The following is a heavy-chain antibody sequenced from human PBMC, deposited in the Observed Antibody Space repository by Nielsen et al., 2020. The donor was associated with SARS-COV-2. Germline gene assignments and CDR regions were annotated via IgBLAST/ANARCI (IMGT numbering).Heavy chain of an antibody. J-gene: IGHJ3*02. CDR3: ARDGRTGAFDI. V-gene: IGHV3-74*01. CDR1: GFTFSTYW. Sequence: GESLKISCAASGFTFSTYWMHWVRQTPGQGLVWVSRINSPGSSISYADSVKGRFIISRDNAKNTLYLQMNSLRAEDTAVYYCARDGRTGAFDIWGQGTMVTVSS. CDR2: INSPGSSI. D-gene: IGHD1-1*01.